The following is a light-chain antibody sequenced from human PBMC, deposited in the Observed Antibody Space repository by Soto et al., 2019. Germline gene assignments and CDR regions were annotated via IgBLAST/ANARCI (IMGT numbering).Light chain of an antibody. CDR3: YSYSADPTLWV. Sequence: QSALTQPASVSGSPGQSITISCTGTASDIGNYNYVSWYQVHPGKAPKLLIYGVSNRPSGVSNRFSGSKSGNAASLTISGRQAEDEADYYCYSYSADPTLWVFGGGTQLTVL. CDR2: GVS. CDR1: ASDIGNYNY. J-gene: IGLJ3*02. V-gene: IGLV2-14*01.